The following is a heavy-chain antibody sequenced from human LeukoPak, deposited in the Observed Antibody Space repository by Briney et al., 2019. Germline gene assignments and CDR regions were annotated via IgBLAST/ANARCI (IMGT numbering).Heavy chain of an antibody. CDR3: ARDQGSGGLDALDI. J-gene: IGHJ3*02. CDR1: GFTFSSHE. Sequence: GGSLTLSCAASGFTFSSHEMNWVRQAPGKGLEWVSHVSRSGSTKYYADSVKGRFTISRDNAKDSLYLQMNSLRAEDTAVYFCARDQGSGGLDALDIWGQGTMVTVSS. CDR2: VSRSGSTK. D-gene: IGHD2-15*01. V-gene: IGHV3-48*03.